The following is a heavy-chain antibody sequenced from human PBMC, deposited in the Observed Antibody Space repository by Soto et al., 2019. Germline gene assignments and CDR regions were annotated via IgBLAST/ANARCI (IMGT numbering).Heavy chain of an antibody. CDR3: AKDGGSVAEWLLCPIDY. CDR1: GFTFSSYA. D-gene: IGHD3-3*01. Sequence: GGSLRLSCAASGFTFSSYAMSWVRQAPGKGLEWVSAISGSGGSTYHADSVKGRFTISRDNSKNTLYLQMNSLRAEDTAVYYCAKDGGSVAEWLLCPIDYWGQGTLVTVSS. CDR2: ISGSGGST. J-gene: IGHJ4*02. V-gene: IGHV3-23*01.